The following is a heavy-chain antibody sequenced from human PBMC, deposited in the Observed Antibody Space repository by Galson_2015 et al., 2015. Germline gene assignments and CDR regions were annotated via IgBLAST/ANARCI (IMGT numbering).Heavy chain of an antibody. CDR2: VNHRGNT. CDR1: GDSFRGSY. D-gene: IGHD3-3*01. V-gene: IGHV4-34*01. J-gene: IGHJ5*02. Sequence: ETLSLTCAVYGDSFRGSYWSWTRQSPGKGLEWIGEVNHRGNTNFNPSLKSRVTISVDSSENQFSLKLSSVTAADTAVYYCARGLINRTRIWNGYPADWFDPWGQGTLVTVSS. CDR3: ARGLINRTRIWNGYPADWFDP.